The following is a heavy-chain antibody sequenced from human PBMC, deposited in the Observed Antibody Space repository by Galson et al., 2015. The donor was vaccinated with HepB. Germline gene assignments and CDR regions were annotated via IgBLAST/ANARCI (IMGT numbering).Heavy chain of an antibody. CDR3: AHMDLGLTSFAY. D-gene: IGHD3/OR15-3a*01. Sequence: PALVKPTQTLTLTCTFSGFSLNSRGVGVGWIRQPPGKALEWLALLFWDDDQRHTPLLKSRLSVTQETPQNQVVLKLTSVDPVDTATYYCAHMDLGLTSFAYWGQGTLVTVSS. CDR1: GFSLNSRGVG. CDR2: LFWDDDQ. V-gene: IGHV2-5*02. J-gene: IGHJ4*02.